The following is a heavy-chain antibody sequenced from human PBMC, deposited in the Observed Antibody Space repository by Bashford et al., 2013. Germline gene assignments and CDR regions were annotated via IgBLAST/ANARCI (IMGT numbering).Heavy chain of an antibody. V-gene: IGHV3-15*01. Sequence: VRQAPGKGLQWVGRIKSKGDGGTTDYAESVKGRFVVSRDDSTDTLYLHLNSLKTEDTAVYYCATDYHSWIQQWTFFDYWGQGSLVTVSS. J-gene: IGHJ4*02. CDR3: ATDYHSWIQQWTFFDY. D-gene: IGHD5-18*01. CDR2: IKSKGDGGTT.